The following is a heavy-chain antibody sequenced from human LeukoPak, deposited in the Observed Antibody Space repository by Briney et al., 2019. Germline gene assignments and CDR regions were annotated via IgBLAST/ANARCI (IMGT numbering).Heavy chain of an antibody. CDR2: IYYSGST. Sequence: PSETLSLTCTVSGGSISSYYWSWIRQPPGKGLEWIGYIYYSGSTNYNPSLESRVTISVDTSKNQFSLKLSSVTAADTAVYYYARVAVAGEAGAFDYWGQGTLVTVSS. V-gene: IGHV4-59*01. J-gene: IGHJ4*02. CDR3: ARVAVAGEAGAFDY. CDR1: GGSISSYY. D-gene: IGHD6-19*01.